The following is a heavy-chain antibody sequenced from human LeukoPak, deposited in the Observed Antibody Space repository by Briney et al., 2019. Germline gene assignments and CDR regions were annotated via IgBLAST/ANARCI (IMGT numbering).Heavy chain of an antibody. CDR1: GFTFSSYA. CDR2: ISGSGGST. V-gene: IGHV3-23*01. D-gene: IGHD3-22*01. J-gene: IGHJ3*02. CDR3: AKVSHYDSSGYYSSRAFDI. Sequence: GGSLRLSCAASGFTFSSYAMSWVRQAPGKGLEWVSAISGSGGSTYYADSVKGRFTISRDNSKNTLYLQMNSLRAEDTAVYYCAKVSHYDSSGYYSSRAFDIWGQGTMVTVSS.